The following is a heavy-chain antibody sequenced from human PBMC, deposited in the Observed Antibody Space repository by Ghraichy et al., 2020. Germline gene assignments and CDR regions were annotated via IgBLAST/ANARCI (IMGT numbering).Heavy chain of an antibody. CDR2: TYYRSKWYN. V-gene: IGHV6-1*01. CDR3: ARDQRKWYDFWSGSGSVESAFDI. D-gene: IGHD3-3*01. J-gene: IGHJ3*02. Sequence: SQTLSLTCAISGDSVSSNSAAWNWIRQSPSRGLEWLGRTYYRSKWYNDYAVSVKSRITINPDTSKNQFSLQLNSVTPEDTAVYYCARDQRKWYDFWSGSGSVESAFDIWGQGTMVTVSS. CDR1: GDSVSSNSAA.